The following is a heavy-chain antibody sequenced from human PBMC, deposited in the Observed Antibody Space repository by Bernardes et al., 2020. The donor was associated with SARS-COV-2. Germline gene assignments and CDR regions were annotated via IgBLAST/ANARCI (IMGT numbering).Heavy chain of an antibody. CDR3: ATAPPILASDFQYYYYGMDV. V-gene: IGHV1-24*01. J-gene: IGHJ6*02. D-gene: IGHD2-21*02. Sequence: ASVKVSCKVSGYTLTELSMHWVRQAPGKGLEWMGGFDPEDGETIYAQKFQGRVTMTEDTSTDTAYMELSSLRCEDTAVYYCATAPPILASDFQYYYYGMDVWGQGTTVTVSS. CDR2: FDPEDGET. CDR1: GYTLTELS.